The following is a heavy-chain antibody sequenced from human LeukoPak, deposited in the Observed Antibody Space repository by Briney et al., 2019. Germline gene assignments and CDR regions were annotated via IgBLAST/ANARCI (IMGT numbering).Heavy chain of an antibody. CDR3: ARQEYSSSVPDY. D-gene: IGHD2/OR15-2a*01. V-gene: IGHV5-51*01. CDR2: IYPDDSDT. J-gene: IGHJ4*02. Sequence: GESLKISCKGSGYSFSNYWVAWVRQMPGKGLEWMGIIYPDDSDTRYSPSFQGQVTMSADKSITTAYLQWSSLQASDTAMYFCARQEYSSSVPDYWGQGTLVTVSS. CDR1: GYSFSNYW.